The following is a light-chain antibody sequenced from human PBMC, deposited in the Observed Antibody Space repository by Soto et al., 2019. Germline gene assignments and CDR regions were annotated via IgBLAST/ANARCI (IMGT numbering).Light chain of an antibody. V-gene: IGKV3-20*01. CDR1: QSVTSSH. CDR3: LLYFSPDRYT. Sequence: EIVLTQTPGTLSLSPGERATLSCRASQSVTSSHLAWYQQKPGQAPRLLIYGASTRATGIPDRFSGSGSDTELSLSNRGLDAEDLAMYYCLLYFSPDRYTFGPGTKVQIK. CDR2: GAS. J-gene: IGKJ2*01.